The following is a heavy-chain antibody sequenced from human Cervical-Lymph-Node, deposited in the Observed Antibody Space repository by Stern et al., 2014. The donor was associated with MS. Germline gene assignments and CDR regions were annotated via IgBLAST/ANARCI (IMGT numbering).Heavy chain of an antibody. V-gene: IGHV5-51*01. CDR2: IYPGDSET. D-gene: IGHD1-14*01. CDR3: ARQTTAWASDV. Sequence: EVHLVESGAELIRPGESLKISCKGSGFKFSIYWIAWVRQMPGKDLEWMVIIYPGDSETRYSPSFQGQVTMSADKSTSTAYLQWSSLNASDTAMYFCARQTTAWASDVWGQGTLVTVSS. J-gene: IGHJ4*02. CDR1: GFKFSIYW.